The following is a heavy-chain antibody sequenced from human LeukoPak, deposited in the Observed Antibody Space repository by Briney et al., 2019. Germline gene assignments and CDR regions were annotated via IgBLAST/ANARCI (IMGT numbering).Heavy chain of an antibody. CDR2: INHSGST. D-gene: IGHD3-3*01. V-gene: IGHV4-34*01. CDR1: GGSFSGYY. CDR3: ARVEIYYYYMDV. J-gene: IGHJ6*03. Sequence: SETLSLTCAVYGGSFSGYYWSWIRQPPGKGLEWIGEINHSGSTNYNPSLKSRVTISIDTSKNQFSLKLSSVTAADTAVYYCARVEIYYYYMDVWGKGTTVTVSS.